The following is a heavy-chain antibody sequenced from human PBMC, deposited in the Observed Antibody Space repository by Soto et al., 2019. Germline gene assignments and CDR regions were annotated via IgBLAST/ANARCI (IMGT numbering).Heavy chain of an antibody. CDR3: ARLHYDSSGYYYFYYYYGMDV. J-gene: IGHJ6*02. Sequence: PSETLSLTCTVSGGSISSSSYYWGWIRQPPGKGLEWIGSIYYSGSTYYNPSLKSRVTISVDTSKNQFSLKLSSVTAADTAVYYCARLHYDSSGYYYFYYYYGMDVWSQGTTVTVSS. CDR1: GGSISSSSYY. V-gene: IGHV4-39*01. CDR2: IYYSGST. D-gene: IGHD3-22*01.